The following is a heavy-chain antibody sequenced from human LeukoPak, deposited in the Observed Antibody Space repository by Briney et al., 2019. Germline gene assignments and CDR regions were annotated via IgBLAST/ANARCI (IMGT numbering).Heavy chain of an antibody. J-gene: IGHJ6*03. CDR3: AREFSGVSSSSADCYYYMDV. D-gene: IGHD6-6*01. CDR1: GYTFTSYG. V-gene: IGHV1-18*01. CDR2: ISAYNGNT. Sequence: GASVKVSCKASGYTFTSYGISWVRQAPGQGLEWMGWISAYNGNTNYAQKLQGRVTMTTDTSTSTAYMELRSPRSDDTAVYYCAREFSGVSSSSADCYYYMDVWGKGTTVTVSS.